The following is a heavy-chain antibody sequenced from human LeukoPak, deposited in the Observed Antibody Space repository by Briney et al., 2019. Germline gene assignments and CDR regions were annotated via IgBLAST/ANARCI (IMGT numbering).Heavy chain of an antibody. CDR2: INWNGGST. CDR3: ARDLDGYNSSPFDY. J-gene: IGHJ4*02. D-gene: IGHD5-24*01. CDR1: GFTFDDYG. Sequence: PGGSLRLSCTASGFTFDDYGMTWVRQAPGKGLEWVSGINWNGGSTGYADSVKGRFTISRDNAKNSLYLQMNSLRAEDTAVYYCARDLDGYNSSPFDYWGQGTLVTVSS. V-gene: IGHV3-20*04.